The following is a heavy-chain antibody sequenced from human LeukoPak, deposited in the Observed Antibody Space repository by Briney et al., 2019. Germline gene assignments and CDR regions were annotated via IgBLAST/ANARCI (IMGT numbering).Heavy chain of an antibody. Sequence: GGSLRLSCAASGFTFSSYSMNWVRQPPGKGLEWVSSISRINSYIYYGDSVKGRFTISRDNAKNSLYLQMNSRRAEDMAVYYCANSVGARDCDYWGHGNLVTVSS. CDR2: ISRINSYI. J-gene: IGHJ4*01. D-gene: IGHD1-26*01. CDR1: GFTFSSYS. CDR3: ANSVGARDCDY. V-gene: IGHV3-21*01.